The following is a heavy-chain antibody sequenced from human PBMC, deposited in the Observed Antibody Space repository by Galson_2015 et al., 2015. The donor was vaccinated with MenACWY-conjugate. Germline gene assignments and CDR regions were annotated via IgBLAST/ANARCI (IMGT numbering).Heavy chain of an antibody. CDR2: ISSSSSYI. CDR3: ARVDSLIAVAGRG. CDR1: GFTFSSYS. V-gene: IGHV3-21*01. Sequence: SLRLSCAASGFTFSSYSMNWVRQALGKGLEWVSSISSSSSYIYYADSVKGRFTISRDNAKNSLYLQMNSLRAEDTAVYYCARVDSLIAVAGRGWGQGTLVTVSS. J-gene: IGHJ4*02. D-gene: IGHD6-19*01.